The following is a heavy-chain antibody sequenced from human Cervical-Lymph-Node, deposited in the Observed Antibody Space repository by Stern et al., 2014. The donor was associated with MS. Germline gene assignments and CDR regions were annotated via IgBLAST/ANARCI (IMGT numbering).Heavy chain of an antibody. V-gene: IGHV3-30*04. CDR3: ARNAPNDFGDSDYFYYYAIDL. CDR1: GFTFSSFA. D-gene: IGHD4-17*01. Sequence: VQLVESGGGVVQPGRSLRLSCAASGFTFSSFAMHWVRQAPGKGLEGVAVISYGGSNRYYADSVKGRFTISRENSKNTLDLQMDSLRAEDTAVYYCARNAPNDFGDSDYFYYYAIDLWGQGTTVTVSS. CDR2: ISYGGSNR. J-gene: IGHJ6*02.